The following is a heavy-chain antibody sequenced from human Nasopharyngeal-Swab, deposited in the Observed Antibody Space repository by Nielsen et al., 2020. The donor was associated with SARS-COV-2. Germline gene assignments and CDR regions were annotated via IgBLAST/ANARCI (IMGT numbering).Heavy chain of an antibody. V-gene: IGHV3-11*05. J-gene: IGHJ4*02. D-gene: IGHD2-15*01. Sequence: GESLKISCAASGFTFSDYYMSWIRQAPGKGLEWVSYISSSSSYTNYADSVKGRFTIPRDNAKNSLYLQMNSLRAEDTAVYYCARVAWDIVVVVAAGAPDYWGQGTLVTVSS. CDR1: GFTFSDYY. CDR2: ISSSSSYT. CDR3: ARVAWDIVVVVAAGAPDY.